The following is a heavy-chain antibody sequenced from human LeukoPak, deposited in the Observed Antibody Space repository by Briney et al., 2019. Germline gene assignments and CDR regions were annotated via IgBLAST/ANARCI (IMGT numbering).Heavy chain of an antibody. CDR3: ASRSYSGRQLNFYFDF. J-gene: IGHJ4*02. Sequence: GGSLRLSCAASGFTFSSHAMSWVRQAPGKGLEWVSSISGTGGSTSYADSVKGRFTISRDNSKNTLYVEMNSLRAEDTAVYYCASRSYSGRQLNFYFDFWGQGILVTVSA. D-gene: IGHD2-15*01. CDR2: ISGTGGST. V-gene: IGHV3-23*01. CDR1: GFTFSSHA.